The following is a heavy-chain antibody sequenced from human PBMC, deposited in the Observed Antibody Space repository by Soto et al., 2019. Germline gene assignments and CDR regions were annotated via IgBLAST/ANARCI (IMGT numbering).Heavy chain of an antibody. D-gene: IGHD3-9*01. CDR1: TTTFSSSG. J-gene: IGHJ6*02. CDR3: AKDGPRFDVGV. Sequence: GGSLRLSCAASTTTFSSSGWHWVRQAPGRGLEWVAFHSNDGITKTYGDSVKGRFTISRDNSEKMVFLQMNSLRSDDTAIYYCAKDGPRFDVGVWGQGTTVTVSS. V-gene: IGHV3-30*02. CDR2: HSNDGITK.